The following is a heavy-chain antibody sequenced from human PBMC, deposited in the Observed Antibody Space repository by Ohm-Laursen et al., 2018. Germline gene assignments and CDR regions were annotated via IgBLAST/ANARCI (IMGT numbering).Heavy chain of an antibody. D-gene: IGHD2-2*01. CDR1: GFTFSDYN. CDR3: AKDVVVVPAASRWFNP. CDR2: ISGSGGST. J-gene: IGHJ5*02. Sequence: GSLRLSCTASGFTFSDYNMNWVRQAPGKGLEWVSAISGSGGSTYYADSVKGRFTISRDNSKNTLYLQMNSLRPEDSGVYYCAKDVVVVPAASRWFNPWGQGTLVTVFS. V-gene: IGHV3-23*01.